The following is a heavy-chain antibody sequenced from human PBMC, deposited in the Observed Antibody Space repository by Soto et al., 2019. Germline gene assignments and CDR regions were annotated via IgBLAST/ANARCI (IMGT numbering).Heavy chain of an antibody. CDR1: EFTFSGRS. D-gene: IGHD3-10*01. CDR2: IDKVGTDS. J-gene: IGHJ6*03. Sequence: EVQLVEFGGGLVQPGGSLRLSCAASEFTFSGRSVHWVRQALGKGLVWVSGIDKVGTDSTYADSVKGRFTSSRDNAKNTVYLQMNSLRVEDTAVYYCARGWFGPDVWGKGTTVTVSS. V-gene: IGHV3-74*01. CDR3: ARGWFGPDV.